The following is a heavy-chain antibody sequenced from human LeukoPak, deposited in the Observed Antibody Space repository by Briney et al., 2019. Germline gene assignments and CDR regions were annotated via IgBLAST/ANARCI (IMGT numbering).Heavy chain of an antibody. J-gene: IGHJ4*02. CDR1: GFTFSSYA. CDR3: VKVKFEGSEYYPDGSSLDY. Sequence: RGSLSLACAASGFTFSSYAVTWVRQAPGKGLEWVSTITAGGDYTYYADSVKGRFTISRDNSKNTLYLQMNSLRDEDTAVYYCVKVKFEGSEYYPDGSSLDYRGQGSLVTVSS. V-gene: IGHV3-23*01. D-gene: IGHD3-22*01. CDR2: ITAGGDYT.